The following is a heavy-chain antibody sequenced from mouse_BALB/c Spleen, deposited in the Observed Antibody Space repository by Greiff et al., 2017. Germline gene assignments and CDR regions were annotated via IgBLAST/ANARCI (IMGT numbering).Heavy chain of an antibody. CDR3: AREENYGYDVYYAMDY. D-gene: IGHD2-2*01. V-gene: IGHV3-6*02. CDR2: ISYDGSN. CDR1: GYSITSGYY. Sequence: VQLQQSGPGLVKPSQSLSLTCSVTGYSITSGYYWNWIRQFPGNKLEWMGYISYDGSNNYNPSLKNRISITRDTSKNQFFLKLNSVTTEDTATYYCAREENYGYDVYYAMDYWGQGTSVTVSS. J-gene: IGHJ4*01.